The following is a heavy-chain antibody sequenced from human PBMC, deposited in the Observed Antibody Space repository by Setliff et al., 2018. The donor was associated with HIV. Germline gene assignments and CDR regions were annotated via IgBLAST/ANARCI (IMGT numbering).Heavy chain of an antibody. CDR2: INLVTGKT. CDR1: GYTFTSYA. V-gene: IGHV1-3*01. Sequence: KVSCKASGYTFTSYAMHWVRQVPGQGPEWMGWINLVTGKTAYLQKFRGRVIITRDTSATTAFMEMSSLRSEDTAVYFCANGGSGGQFDHWGQGTLVTVSS. CDR3: ANGGSGGQFDH. J-gene: IGHJ4*02. D-gene: IGHD3-16*01.